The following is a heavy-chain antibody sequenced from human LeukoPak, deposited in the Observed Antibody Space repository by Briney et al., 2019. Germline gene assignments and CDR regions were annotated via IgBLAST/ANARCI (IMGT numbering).Heavy chain of an antibody. J-gene: IGHJ4*02. V-gene: IGHV3-21*01. CDR1: GFTFSSYG. CDR3: ASDYYDSSGYWD. D-gene: IGHD3-22*01. CDR2: ISSSSSYI. Sequence: GGSLRLSCAASGFTFSSYGMNWVRQAPGKGLEWVSSISSSSSYIYYADSVKGRFTISRDNAKNSLYLQMNSLRAEDTAVYYCASDYYDSSGYWDWGQGTLVTVSS.